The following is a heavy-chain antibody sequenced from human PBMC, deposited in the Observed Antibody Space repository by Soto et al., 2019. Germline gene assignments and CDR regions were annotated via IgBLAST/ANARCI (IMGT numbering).Heavy chain of an antibody. CDR2: ISGSGGST. V-gene: IGHV3-23*01. D-gene: IGHD4-17*01. CDR1: GFTFSSYA. Sequence: EVQLLESGGGLVQPGGSLRLSCAASGFTFSSYAMSWVRQAPGKGLEWVSAISGSGGSTYDVDYVKGRFTMSRDNSKNTLYLQMNRLRAEDTAVYYCAKDSTVTTDDGIFDYCGQGTLVTVSS. CDR3: AKDSTVTTDDGIFDY. J-gene: IGHJ4*02.